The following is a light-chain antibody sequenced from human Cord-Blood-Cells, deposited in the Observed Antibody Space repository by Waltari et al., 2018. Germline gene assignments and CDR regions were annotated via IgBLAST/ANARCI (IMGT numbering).Light chain of an antibody. V-gene: IGLV2-11*01. Sequence: QSALTQPRSVSGSPGQSVTISCTGTSSDVGGYNYVSWYQQHPGKAPKLMIYDVRTRPSGVHDRFSGSKSGNTASLTISGLQAEDEADYYCCSYAGSYTFEVFGGGTKLTVL. J-gene: IGLJ2*01. CDR2: DVR. CDR3: CSYAGSYTFEV. CDR1: SSDVGGYNY.